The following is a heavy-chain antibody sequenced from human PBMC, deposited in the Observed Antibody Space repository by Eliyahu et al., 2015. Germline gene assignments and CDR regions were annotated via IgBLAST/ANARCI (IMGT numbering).Heavy chain of an antibody. CDR2: IYYSGST. J-gene: IGHJ4*02. CDR3: ARDSTGYSSS. Sequence: QVQLQESGPGLVXPSQTLSLXCXVSGXSISSGGYYWSWIRQHPGKGLEWIGYIYYSGSTYYNPSLKSRVTISVDTSKNQFSLKLSSVTAADTAVYYCARDSTGYSSSWGQGTLVTVSS. V-gene: IGHV4-31*03. CDR1: GXSISSGGYY. D-gene: IGHD6-13*01.